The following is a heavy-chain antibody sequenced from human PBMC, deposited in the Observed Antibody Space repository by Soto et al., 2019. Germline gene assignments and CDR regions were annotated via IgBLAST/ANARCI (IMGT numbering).Heavy chain of an antibody. D-gene: IGHD6-19*01. V-gene: IGHV4-38-2*02. CDR2: IYHGGTT. CDR1: GYSISSGSY. J-gene: IGHJ4*01. Sequence: PSETLSLTCTVPGYSISSGSYWAWIRQPPGKGPEWIASIYHGGTTFYNPSLKSRITISVDTSNNQFSLKLTSVTAADTAVYYCARVHVTVVAGSTFDYWGHGTLVTVSS. CDR3: ARVHVTVVAGSTFDY.